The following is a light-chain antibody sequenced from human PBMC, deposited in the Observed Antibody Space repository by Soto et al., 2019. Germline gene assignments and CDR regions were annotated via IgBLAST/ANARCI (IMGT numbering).Light chain of an antibody. V-gene: IGKV1-39*01. Sequence: DIPMTQSPSSLSASVGDRVTITCRASQSLSNYLNWYQQKPGKAPNLLIYAASTLQSGVPSRFSGSGSGTDITLTISSLQAEDFATYYCQRRYRSPLAFGQGNKVDIK. CDR2: AAS. J-gene: IGKJ1*01. CDR3: QRRYRSPLA. CDR1: QSLSNY.